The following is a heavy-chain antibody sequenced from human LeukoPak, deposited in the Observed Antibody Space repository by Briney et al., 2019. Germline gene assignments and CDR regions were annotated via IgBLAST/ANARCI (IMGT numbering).Heavy chain of an antibody. Sequence: ASVKVSCKASGYTFTGYLIHWVRQAPGQGLEYMGWINPNSGGTKYAQKFQGRVTMTRDTSTSTASIEVSRLRSDDTAVYFCARDLSTSATWELDYWGQGTLVTVSS. CDR2: INPNSGGT. J-gene: IGHJ4*02. CDR3: ARDLSTSATWELDY. V-gene: IGHV1-2*02. CDR1: GYTFTGYL. D-gene: IGHD6-25*01.